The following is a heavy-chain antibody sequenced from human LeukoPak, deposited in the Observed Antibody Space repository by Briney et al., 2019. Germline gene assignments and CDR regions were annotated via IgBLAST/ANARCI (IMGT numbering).Heavy chain of an antibody. J-gene: IGHJ4*02. Sequence: PGGSLRLSCAASGFSFSSFAMTWVRQAPGKGLEWVSFISSSSNIIYYADSVKGRFTISRDSAKNSLYLQMSSLRDEDTAVYYCARGPAAAIDYWGQGTLVTVSS. D-gene: IGHD2-2*01. CDR2: ISSSSNII. V-gene: IGHV3-48*02. CDR3: ARGPAAAIDY. CDR1: GFSFSSFA.